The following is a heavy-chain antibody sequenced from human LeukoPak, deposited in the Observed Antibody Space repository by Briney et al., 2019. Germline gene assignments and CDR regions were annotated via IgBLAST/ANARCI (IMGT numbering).Heavy chain of an antibody. D-gene: IGHD3-10*01. CDR1: GFTFSSYS. CDR2: ISSSSSYI. V-gene: IGHV3-21*05. J-gene: IGHJ3*02. CDR3: ARDLITMVRGVITSSAFDI. Sequence: PGGSLRLSCAASGFTFSSYSMNWVRQAPGKGLEWVSYISSSSSYIYYADSVKGRFTISRDNAKNSLYLQMNSLRAEDTAVYYCARDLITMVRGVITSSAFDIWGQGTMVTVSS.